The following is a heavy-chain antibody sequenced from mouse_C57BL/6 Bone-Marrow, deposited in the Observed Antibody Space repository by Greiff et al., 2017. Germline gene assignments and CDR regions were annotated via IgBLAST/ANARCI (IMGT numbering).Heavy chain of an antibody. V-gene: IGHV5-2*01. D-gene: IGHD1-1*01. CDR3: ARGGLDYGSSYWYFDV. CDR1: EYEFPSHD. Sequence: EVQLVESGGGLVQPGESLKLSCESNEYEFPSHDMSWVRKTPEKRLELVAAINSDGGSTYYPDTMERRFIISRDNTKKTLYLQRSSLRSEDTALYYCARGGLDYGSSYWYFDVWGTGTTVTVSS. CDR2: INSDGGST. J-gene: IGHJ1*03.